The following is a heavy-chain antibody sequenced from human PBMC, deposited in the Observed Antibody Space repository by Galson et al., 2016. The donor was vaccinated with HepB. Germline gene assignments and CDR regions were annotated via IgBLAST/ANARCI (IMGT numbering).Heavy chain of an antibody. CDR2: INQDASEK. Sequence: SLRLSCAASGFTLSSYYMSWVRQAPGKGLEWVANINQDASEKYYVDSVKGRFNISRDNAKKSVYLQMNSLRVEDTAVYYCARWSHPFDYWGQGTLVTVSS. J-gene: IGHJ4*02. CDR3: ARWSHPFDY. V-gene: IGHV3-7*03. CDR1: GFTLSSYY. D-gene: IGHD3-3*01.